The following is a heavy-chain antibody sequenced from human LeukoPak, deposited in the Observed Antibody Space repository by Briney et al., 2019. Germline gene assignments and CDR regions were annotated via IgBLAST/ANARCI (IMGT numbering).Heavy chain of an antibody. V-gene: IGHV3-21*01. D-gene: IGHD3-3*01. CDR2: ISSSSYI. Sequence: GGSLRLSCAASGFTFSSYSMNWVRQAPGKGLEWVSSISSSSYIYYADSVKGRFTISRDNAKNSLYLQMNSLRAEDTAVYYCASGVVIIPYYYYGMDVWGQGTTVTVSS. CDR1: GFTFSSYS. J-gene: IGHJ6*02. CDR3: ASGVVIIPYYYYGMDV.